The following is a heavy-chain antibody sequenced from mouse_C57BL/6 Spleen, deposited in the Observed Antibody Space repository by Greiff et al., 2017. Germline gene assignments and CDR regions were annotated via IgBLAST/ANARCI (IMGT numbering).Heavy chain of an antibody. J-gene: IGHJ1*03. CDR2: INPSTGGT. CDR1: GYSFTGYY. CDR3: ASRLRRYFDV. V-gene: IGHV1-42*01. D-gene: IGHD2-4*01. Sequence: EVNLVESGPELVKPGASVKISCKASGYSFTGYYMNWVKQSPEKSLEWIGEINPSTGGTTYNQKFKAKATLTVDKSSSTAYMQLKSLTSEDSAVYYCASRLRRYFDVWGTGTTVTVSS.